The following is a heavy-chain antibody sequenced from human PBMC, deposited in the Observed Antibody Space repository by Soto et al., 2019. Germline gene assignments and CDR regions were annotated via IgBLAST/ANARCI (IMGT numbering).Heavy chain of an antibody. J-gene: IGHJ4*02. CDR2: IKSKTDGGTK. V-gene: IGHV3-15*01. Sequence: GGSLRLSCAASGFTFSNAWMSWVRQAPGKGLEWVGRIKSKTDGGTKDYAAPVKGRFTISRDDSKNTLYLQMNSLKTEDTAVYYCATEDDYGDYFDYWGQGTLVTVSS. D-gene: IGHD4-17*01. CDR3: ATEDDYGDYFDY. CDR1: GFTFSNAW.